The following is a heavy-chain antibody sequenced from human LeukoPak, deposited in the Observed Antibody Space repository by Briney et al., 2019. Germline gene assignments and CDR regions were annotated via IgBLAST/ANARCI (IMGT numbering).Heavy chain of an antibody. CDR3: AREKIELLWCGELSALDY. V-gene: IGHV1-18*01. CDR2: ISAYNGNT. J-gene: IGHJ4*02. CDR1: GYTFTSYG. D-gene: IGHD3-10*01. Sequence: GASVKVSCKASGYTFTSYGISWVRQAPGQGLEWMGWISAYNGNTNYAQKLQGRVTMTTDTSTSTAYMELRSLRSDDTAVYYCAREKIELLWCGELSALDYWGQGTLVTVSS.